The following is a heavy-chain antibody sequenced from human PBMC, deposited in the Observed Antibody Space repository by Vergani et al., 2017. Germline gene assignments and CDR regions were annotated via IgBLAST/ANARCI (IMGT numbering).Heavy chain of an antibody. CDR3: AREDIVVVVGSAYYFDY. CDR1: GYSISSGYY. Sequence: QVQLQESGPGLVKPSETLSLTCAVSGYSISSGYYWGWIRQPPGKGLEWIGSIYHSGSTYYNPSLKSRVTISVDTAKNQFSLKLSSVTAADTAVYYCAREDIVVVVGSAYYFDYWGQGTLVTVSS. J-gene: IGHJ4*02. V-gene: IGHV4-38-2*02. CDR2: IYHSGST. D-gene: IGHD2-15*01.